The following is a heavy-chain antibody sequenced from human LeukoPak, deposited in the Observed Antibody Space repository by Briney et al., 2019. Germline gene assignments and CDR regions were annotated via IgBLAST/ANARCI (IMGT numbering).Heavy chain of an antibody. Sequence: GGSLRLSCAASGFTFSSYAMSWVRQAPGKGLEWVSAISGSGGSTYYADSVKGRFTNPRDNSKNTLYLQMNSLRAEDTAVYYCAKDRTRYYYDSSGYYYVGLLWGQGTLVTVSS. CDR2: ISGSGGST. J-gene: IGHJ4*02. D-gene: IGHD3-22*01. CDR3: AKDRTRYYYDSSGYYYVGLL. V-gene: IGHV3-23*01. CDR1: GFTFSSYA.